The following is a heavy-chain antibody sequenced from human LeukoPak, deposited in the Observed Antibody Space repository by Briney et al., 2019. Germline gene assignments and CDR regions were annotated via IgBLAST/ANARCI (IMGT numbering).Heavy chain of an antibody. CDR1: GFTFSSYS. J-gene: IGHJ4*02. D-gene: IGHD5-18*01. CDR3: ARDHVDTAMVNY. CDR2: ISSSSSYI. V-gene: IGHV3-21*01. Sequence: PGGSLRLSCAASGFTFSSYSMNWVRQAPGKGLEWVSSISSSSSYIYYADSVKGRLTIPRDNAKNSLYLQMNSLRAEDTAVYYCARDHVDTAMVNYWGQGTLVTVSS.